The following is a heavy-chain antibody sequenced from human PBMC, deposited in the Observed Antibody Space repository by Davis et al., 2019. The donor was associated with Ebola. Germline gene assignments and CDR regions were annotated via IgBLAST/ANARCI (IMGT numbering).Heavy chain of an antibody. CDR3: ARRKRWGGFDY. Sequence: MPSETLSLTCTVSGGSISSSSYYWGWIRQPPGKGLEWIGSIYYSGSTYYNPSLKSRVTISVDTSKNQFSLKLSSVTAADTAVYYCARRKRWGGFDYWGQGTLVTVSS. J-gene: IGHJ4*02. D-gene: IGHD3-16*01. CDR1: GGSISSSSYY. V-gene: IGHV4-39*01. CDR2: IYYSGST.